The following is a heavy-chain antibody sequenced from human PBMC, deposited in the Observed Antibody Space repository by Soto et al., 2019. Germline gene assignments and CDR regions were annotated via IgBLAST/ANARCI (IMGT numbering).Heavy chain of an antibody. V-gene: IGHV2-26*03. CDR2: IFSNNER. CDR3: ARLDADSSAYSSAYYYGLDV. D-gene: IGHD2-15*01. Sequence: QVTLKESGPVLVKATEPLTLTCNISGFSLTTGRMGVSWIRQPPGKALEWLAHIFSNNERSYNTPLQNRLSMPADSSKGQVLFTMTNVGPANTGTYFCARLDADSSAYSSAYYYGLDVWAQGASVSVS. J-gene: IGHJ6*02. CDR1: GFSLTTGRMG.